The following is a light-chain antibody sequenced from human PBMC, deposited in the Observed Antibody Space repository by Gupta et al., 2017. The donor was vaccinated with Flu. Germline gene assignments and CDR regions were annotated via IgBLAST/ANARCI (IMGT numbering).Light chain of an antibody. V-gene: IGKV3-20*01. CDR2: GAS. CDR3: QQYGSSPLT. Sequence: GTLALSPGERATLSSRASQSVSSSYLAWYQQKLGQAPRLLIYGASSRATGIPDRFSGSGSGTDFTLTISRLEPEDFAVYYCQQYGSSPLTFGGGAKVEIK. CDR1: QSVSSSY. J-gene: IGKJ4*01.